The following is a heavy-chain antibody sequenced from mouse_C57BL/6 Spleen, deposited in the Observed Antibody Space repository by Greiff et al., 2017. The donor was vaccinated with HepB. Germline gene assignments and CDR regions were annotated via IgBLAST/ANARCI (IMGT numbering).Heavy chain of an antibody. CDR2: INPNNGGT. CDR3: ARGVNPYFDY. CDR1: GYTFTDYY. Sequence: EVQLQQSGPELVKPGASVKISCKASGYTFTDYYMNWVKQSHGKSLEWIGDINPNNGGTSYNQKFKGKATLTVDKSSSTAYMELRSLTSEDSAVYYCARGVNPYFDYWGQGTTLTVSS. D-gene: IGHD2-1*01. V-gene: IGHV1-26*01. J-gene: IGHJ2*01.